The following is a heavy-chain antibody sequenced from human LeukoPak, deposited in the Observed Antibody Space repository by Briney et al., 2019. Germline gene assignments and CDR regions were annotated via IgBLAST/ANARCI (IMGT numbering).Heavy chain of an antibody. D-gene: IGHD2-2*02. CDR1: GFTFSSYA. J-gene: IGHJ4*02. CDR3: TTGIYCSSTSCYTY. V-gene: IGHV3-15*01. Sequence: GGSLRLSCTASGFTFSSYAMSWVRQAPGKGLEWVGRIKSKTDGGTTDYAAPVKGRFTISRDDSKNTLYLQMNSLKTEDTAVYYCTTGIYCSSTSCYTYWGQGTLVTVSS. CDR2: IKSKTDGGTT.